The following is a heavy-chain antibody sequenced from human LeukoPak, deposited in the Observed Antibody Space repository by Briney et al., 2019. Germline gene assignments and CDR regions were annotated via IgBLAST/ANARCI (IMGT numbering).Heavy chain of an antibody. D-gene: IGHD2-2*01. CDR2: IYSGGNT. V-gene: IGHV4-4*07. CDR1: GGSISSYY. CDR3: ARAPATHCSTTSCYVFDI. Sequence: SETLSLTCTVSGGSISSYYWSWIRQPAGKGLEWIGRIYSGGNTNYNPSLKSRVAMSLDTSKNQFSVKLSSVTAAGTAVYYCARAPATHCSTTSCYVFDIWGQGTMVTVSS. J-gene: IGHJ3*02.